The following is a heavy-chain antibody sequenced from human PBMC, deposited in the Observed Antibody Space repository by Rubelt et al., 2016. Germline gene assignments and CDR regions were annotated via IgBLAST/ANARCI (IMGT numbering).Heavy chain of an antibody. V-gene: IGHV3-33*01. D-gene: IGHD2-8*01. Sequence: VRQAPGKGLEWVAVIWSDGSNKYYVDSVKGRFTISRDNSKNTLYLQMNSLRAEDTAVYYCARDRYCTNGVCYFDMDVWGRGTTVAVSS. CDR3: ARDRYCTNGVCYFDMDV. CDR2: IWSDGSNK. J-gene: IGHJ6*02.